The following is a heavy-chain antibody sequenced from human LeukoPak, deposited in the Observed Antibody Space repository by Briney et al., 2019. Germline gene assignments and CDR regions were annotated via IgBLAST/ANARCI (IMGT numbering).Heavy chain of an antibody. J-gene: IGHJ6*02. CDR1: GYTFTSYD. V-gene: IGHV1-8*01. CDR3: ANDVKSSTSTSSSYGLDV. Sequence: ASVKVSCKASGYTFTSYDINWVRQATGQGLEWMGWMNPNSGNTGYAQKFQGRVTMTRNTSISTAYMELSSLRSEDTAVYYCANDVKSSTSTSSSYGLDVWGQGTTVTVSS. D-gene: IGHD2-2*01. CDR2: MNPNSGNT.